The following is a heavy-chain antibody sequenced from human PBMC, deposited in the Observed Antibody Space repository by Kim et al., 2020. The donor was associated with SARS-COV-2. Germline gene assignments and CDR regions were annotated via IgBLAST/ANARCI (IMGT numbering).Heavy chain of an antibody. CDR2: IHSGGST. D-gene: IGHD6-6*01. Sequence: GGSLRLSCAASGFTVSSNYINWVRQAPGKGLEWVSIIHSGGSTSYADSVRGRFSISRDSSKNTLYLQMNSLRAEDTAVYYCARDQYSSSSYFFDYWGQGT. CDR1: GFTVSSNY. V-gene: IGHV3-66*01. CDR3: ARDQYSSSSYFFDY. J-gene: IGHJ4*02.